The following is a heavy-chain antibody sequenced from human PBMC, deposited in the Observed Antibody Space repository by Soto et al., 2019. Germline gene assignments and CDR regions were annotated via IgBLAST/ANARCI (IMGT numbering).Heavy chain of an antibody. CDR3: APPRAGAVAGTIPRGHYYYYMDV. D-gene: IGHD6-19*01. Sequence: QVQLVQSGAEVKKPGASVKVSCKASGYTFTSYAMHWVRQAPGQRLEWMGWINAGNGNTKYSQKFQGRVTITRDTSASTAYMELSSLRSEDTAVYYRAPPRAGAVAGTIPRGHYYYYMDVWGKGTTVTVSS. CDR1: GYTFTSYA. V-gene: IGHV1-3*01. CDR2: INAGNGNT. J-gene: IGHJ6*03.